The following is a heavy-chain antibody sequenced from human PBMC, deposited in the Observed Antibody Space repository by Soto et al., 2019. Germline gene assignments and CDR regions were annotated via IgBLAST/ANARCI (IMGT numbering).Heavy chain of an antibody. CDR1: GYSFTGHY. Sequence: ASVKVSCKASGYSFTGHYIHWVRQAPGQGLEWMGWINPNTGGTNTAQNFQGRVTMSRDTSVTTAYMDLRRLTSDDTAVYYCARDSSYDILTGYSRNAFDIWGQGTMVTV. D-gene: IGHD3-9*01. J-gene: IGHJ3*02. V-gene: IGHV1-2*02. CDR2: INPNTGGT. CDR3: ARDSSYDILTGYSRNAFDI.